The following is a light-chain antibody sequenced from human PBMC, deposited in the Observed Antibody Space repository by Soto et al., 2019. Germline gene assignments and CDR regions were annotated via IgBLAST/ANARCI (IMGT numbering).Light chain of an antibody. CDR3: KQYGSSPRT. J-gene: IGKJ1*01. Sequence: EIVLTQSPGTLSLSPGERATLSCRASQSVSSSYLAWYQQKPGQAPRLLMYGASSRATGIPERFSGTGSGTDFTLTIRRLEPEDFAVYYCKQYGSSPRTFGQGTKVDIK. CDR2: GAS. CDR1: QSVSSSY. V-gene: IGKV3-20*01.